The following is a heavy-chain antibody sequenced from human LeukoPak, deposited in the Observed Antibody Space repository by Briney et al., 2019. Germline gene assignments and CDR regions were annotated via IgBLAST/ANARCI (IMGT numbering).Heavy chain of an antibody. CDR1: GGSFSGYY. V-gene: IGHV4-34*01. D-gene: IGHD2-2*01. CDR2: INHSGST. CDR3: ARGVSEVPAAISWFDP. Sequence: SETLSLTCAVYGGSFSGYYWSWIRQPPGKGLEWIGEINHSGSTNYNPSLKSRVTISVDTSKNQFSLKLSSVTAADTAVYYCARGVSEVPAAISWFDPWGQGTLVTVSS. J-gene: IGHJ5*02.